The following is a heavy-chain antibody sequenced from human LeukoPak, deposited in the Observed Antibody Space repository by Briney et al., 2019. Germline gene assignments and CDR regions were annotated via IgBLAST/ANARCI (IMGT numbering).Heavy chain of an antibody. Sequence: ASVKISCKVSGYTFTDYYMRWVQQAPGKGLEWMGLVDPEDGETIYAEKFQGRVTITADTSTDTAYMELSSLRPEDTAVYYCATDSSGYYYYYYYMDVWGKGTTVTVSS. D-gene: IGHD3-22*01. CDR2: VDPEDGET. J-gene: IGHJ6*03. CDR3: ATDSSGYYYYYYYMDV. V-gene: IGHV1-69-2*01. CDR1: GYTFTDYY.